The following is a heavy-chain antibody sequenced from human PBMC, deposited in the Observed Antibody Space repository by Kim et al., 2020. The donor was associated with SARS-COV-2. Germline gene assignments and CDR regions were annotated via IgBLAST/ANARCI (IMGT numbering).Heavy chain of an antibody. CDR3: ARGAVHGYSYGDY. V-gene: IGHV3-21*01. Sequence: YADTVKGGFTSSRDNVKNSLYLQVISLRAEDTAVYYCARGAVHGYSYGDYWGQGTLVTVSS. J-gene: IGHJ4*02. D-gene: IGHD5-18*01.